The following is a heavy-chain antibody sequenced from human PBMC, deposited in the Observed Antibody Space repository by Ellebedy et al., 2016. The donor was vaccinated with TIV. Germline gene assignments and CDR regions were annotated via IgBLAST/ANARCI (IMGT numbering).Heavy chain of an antibody. V-gene: IGHV3-7*01. CDR3: ATDGSYGDYLSPTHAFVM. CDR2: VNQDGSET. Sequence: GGSLRLSCAAARFTLSSYCISWVRQAPGKGLEWVANVNQDGSETHYVDAVKGRFTISRENAKNSLYLQMNSLRAEDTAVYYCATDGSYGDYLSPTHAFVMWGQGTMVAVSS. CDR1: RFTLSSYC. J-gene: IGHJ3*02. D-gene: IGHD4-17*01.